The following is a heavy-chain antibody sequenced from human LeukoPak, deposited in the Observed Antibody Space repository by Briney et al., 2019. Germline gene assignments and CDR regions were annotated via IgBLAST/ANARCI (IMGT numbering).Heavy chain of an antibody. V-gene: IGHV3-13*05. J-gene: IGHJ4*02. CDR2: IGTAGDP. Sequence: GGSLRLSCAASGFTFSSYDMHWVRQATGEGLEWVSAIGTAGDPYYPGSVKGRFTISGENAKNSLYLQMNSLRAGDTAVYYCARSSPFGYCSSTSCDQGAFDYWGQGTLVTVSS. D-gene: IGHD2-2*01. CDR3: ARSSPFGYCSSTSCDQGAFDY. CDR1: GFTFSSYD.